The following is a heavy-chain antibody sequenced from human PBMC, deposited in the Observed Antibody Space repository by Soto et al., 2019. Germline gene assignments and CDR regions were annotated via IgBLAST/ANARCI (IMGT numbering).Heavy chain of an antibody. CDR1: GYSISSGYY. CDR2: IYHSGST. J-gene: IGHJ6*02. V-gene: IGHV4-38-2*01. CDR3: ARKYVDTMVRGDPYGMDV. D-gene: IGHD3-10*01. Sequence: PSETLSLTCAVSGYSISSGYYWGWIRQPPGKGLEWIGSIYHSGSTYYNPSLKSRVIISVDTSKNQFSLKLSSVTAADTAVYYCARKYVDTMVRGDPYGMDVWGQGTTVTVSS.